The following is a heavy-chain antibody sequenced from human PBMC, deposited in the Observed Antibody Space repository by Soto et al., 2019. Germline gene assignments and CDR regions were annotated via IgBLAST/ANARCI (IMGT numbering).Heavy chain of an antibody. Sequence: QVLLVESGGGVVQPGRSLRLSCAASGFSFTSYDIYWVRQAPGKGLEWVAVTSIDRNTKYYADSVQGRFTVSRDNSKDTLYLEMTSLRPQDTAVYYCARNYGSALDYWGQGTPVTVSS. V-gene: IGHV3-30-3*01. CDR3: ARNYGSALDY. D-gene: IGHD3-10*01. CDR2: TSIDRNTK. CDR1: GFSFTSYD. J-gene: IGHJ4*02.